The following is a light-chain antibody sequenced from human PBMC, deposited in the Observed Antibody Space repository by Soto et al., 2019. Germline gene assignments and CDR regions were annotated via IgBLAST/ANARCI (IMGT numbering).Light chain of an antibody. V-gene: IGLV2-23*02. CDR1: SSDVGSYNL. Sequence: QSVLTQPASVSGSPGQSITISCTGTSSDVGSYNLVSWYQQHPGKAPKVMIYEVSKRPSGVSNRFSGSKSGNPASLTISGLQAEDEADYYCCSYGGSYVFGPGTQLTVL. CDR3: CSYGGSYV. J-gene: IGLJ6*01. CDR2: EVS.